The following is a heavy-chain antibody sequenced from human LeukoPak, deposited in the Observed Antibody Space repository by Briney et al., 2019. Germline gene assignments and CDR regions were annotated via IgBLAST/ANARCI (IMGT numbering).Heavy chain of an antibody. CDR3: ARETPGYYYYYMDV. V-gene: IGHV3-66*02. D-gene: IGHD1-1*01. CDR2: IYSGGST. Sequence: GGSLRLSCAASGFTVSSNYMSWVRQAPGKGLEWVSVIYSGGSTYYADSVKGRFTISRDNSKNTLYLQMNSLRAEDTAVYYCARETPGYYYYYMDVRGKGTTVTVSS. CDR1: GFTVSSNY. J-gene: IGHJ6*03.